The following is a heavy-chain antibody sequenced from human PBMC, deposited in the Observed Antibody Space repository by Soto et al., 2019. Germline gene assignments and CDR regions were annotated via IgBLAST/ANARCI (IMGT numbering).Heavy chain of an antibody. CDR2: ISAYNGNT. J-gene: IGHJ4*02. CDR3: ALDLCTNGVCYHDY. D-gene: IGHD2-8*01. V-gene: IGHV1-18*01. CDR1: GYTFTSYG. Sequence: ASVKVSCKASGYTFTSYGIIWVRQAPGQGLEWMGWISAYNGNTNYAQKLQGRVTMTTDTSTSTAYMELRSLRSDDTAVYYCALDLCTNGVCYHDYWGQGTLVTVSS.